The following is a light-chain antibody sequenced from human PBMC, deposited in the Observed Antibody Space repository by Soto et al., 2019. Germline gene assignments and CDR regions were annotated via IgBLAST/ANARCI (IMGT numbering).Light chain of an antibody. V-gene: IGKV3-20*01. CDR3: QQYGSSSIT. CDR1: QSVSNNY. J-gene: IGKJ5*01. CDR2: GAS. Sequence: EIVLTQSPGTLSLSPGERATLSCRASQSVSNNYLAWYQQKPGQAPRLLIFGASTRATGIPARFSGSGSGTEFTLTISSLQPDDFAVYYCQQYGSSSITFGQGTRLEIK.